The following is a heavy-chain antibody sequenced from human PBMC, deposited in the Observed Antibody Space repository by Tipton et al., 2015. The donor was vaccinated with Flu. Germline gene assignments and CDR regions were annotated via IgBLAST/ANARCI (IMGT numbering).Heavy chain of an antibody. CDR2: ISSSGSTI. CDR1: GFTFSSYE. CDR3: AGHVRYFDWLPLN. J-gene: IGHJ4*02. D-gene: IGHD3-9*01. V-gene: IGHV3-48*03. Sequence: GSLRLSCAASGFTFSSYEMNWVRRAPGKGLEWASYISSSGSTIYYADSVKGRFTISRDNAKNSLYLQMNSLRAEDTAVYYCAGHVRYFDWLPLNWGQGTLVTVSS.